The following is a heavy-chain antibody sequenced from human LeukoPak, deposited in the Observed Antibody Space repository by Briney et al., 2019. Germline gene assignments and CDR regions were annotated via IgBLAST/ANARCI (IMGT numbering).Heavy chain of an antibody. CDR2: IKSKTDGGTT. J-gene: IGHJ4*02. CDR3: TTEPYGYYYDSSGYDY. V-gene: IGHV3-15*01. CDR1: GFTFSSHA. D-gene: IGHD3-22*01. Sequence: GGSLRLSCAASGFTFSSHALSWVRQAPGKGLEWVGRIKSKTDGGTTDYAAPVKGRFTISRDDSKNTLYLQMNSLKTEDTAVYYCTTEPYGYYYDSSGYDYWGQGTLVTVSS.